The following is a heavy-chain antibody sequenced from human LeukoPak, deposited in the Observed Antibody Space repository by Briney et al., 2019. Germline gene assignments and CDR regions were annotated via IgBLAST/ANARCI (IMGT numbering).Heavy chain of an antibody. J-gene: IGHJ4*02. CDR1: GFTFTSYY. CDR2: INPNSGDT. Sequence: ASVKVSCKASGFTFTSYYMHWVRQAPGQGLEWMGRINPNSGDTNYAQKFQGRVTVTRDTSISTAYMELIRLKSDDTAVYYCARDYCSSTSCLFDYWGQGTLVTVSS. CDR3: ARDYCSSTSCLFDY. D-gene: IGHD2-2*01. V-gene: IGHV1-2*06.